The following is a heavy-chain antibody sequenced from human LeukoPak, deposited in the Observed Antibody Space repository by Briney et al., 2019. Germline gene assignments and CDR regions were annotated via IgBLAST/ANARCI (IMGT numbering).Heavy chain of an antibody. V-gene: IGHV1-24*01. CDR3: ATDDLTHSSSRNYYYYMDV. CDR1: GYTLTELS. Sequence: ASVKVSCKVSGYTLTELSMHWVRQAPGKGLEWMGGFDPEDGETIYAQKFQGRVTMTEDTSTDTAYMELSSLRSEDTAVYYCATDDLTHSSSRNYYYYMDVWGKGTTVTVSS. CDR2: FDPEDGET. D-gene: IGHD6-6*01. J-gene: IGHJ6*03.